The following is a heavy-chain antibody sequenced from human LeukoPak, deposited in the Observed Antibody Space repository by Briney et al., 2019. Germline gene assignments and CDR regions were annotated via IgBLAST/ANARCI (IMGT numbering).Heavy chain of an antibody. Sequence: GGSLRLSCAASGFTFSSYGMHWVRQAPGKGLEWVAVIWYDGSNRYYADSVKGRFTISRDNSKNTLYLQMNSLRVEDTAMYFCARNPSDWSPDYWGQGTLVTVSS. D-gene: IGHD6-19*01. CDR1: GFTFSSYG. CDR2: IWYDGSNR. CDR3: ARNPSDWSPDY. V-gene: IGHV3-33*01. J-gene: IGHJ4*02.